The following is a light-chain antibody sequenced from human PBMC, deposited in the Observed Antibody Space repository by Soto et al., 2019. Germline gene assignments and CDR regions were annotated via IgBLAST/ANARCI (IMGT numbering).Light chain of an antibody. CDR2: AAS. CDR1: QTIRNY. V-gene: IGKV1-16*01. Sequence: DIQMTQSPSSLSASVGDRVTITCRSSQTIRNYLNWYQQKPGKAPKLLIYAASSLQSGVPSRFSGSGSGTDFTLTISSLQTDDFATYYCQQYNSYSSWTFGQGTKVDIK. CDR3: QQYNSYSSWT. J-gene: IGKJ1*01.